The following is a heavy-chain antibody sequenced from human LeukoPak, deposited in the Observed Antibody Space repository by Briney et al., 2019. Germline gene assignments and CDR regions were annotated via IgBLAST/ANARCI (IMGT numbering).Heavy chain of an antibody. D-gene: IGHD1-26*01. CDR2: IWYDGSNK. CDR3: AKDRGSYYAFDY. V-gene: IGHV3-33*06. J-gene: IGHJ4*02. CDR1: GFTFSSYG. Sequence: GRSLRLSCAASGFTFSSYGMHWVRKAPGKGLEWVAVIWYDGSNKYYADSVKGRFTISRDNSKNTLYLQMNSLRAEDTAVYYCAKDRGSYYAFDYWGQGTLVTVSS.